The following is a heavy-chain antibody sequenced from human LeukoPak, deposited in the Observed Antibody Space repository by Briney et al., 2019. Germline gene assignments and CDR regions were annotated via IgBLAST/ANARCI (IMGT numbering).Heavy chain of an antibody. V-gene: IGHV1-2*02. CDR2: INPNSGGT. Sequence: ASVKVSCKPSGGTFSYAISWVRQAPGQGLEWMGWINPNSGGTNYAQKFQGRVTMTRDTSISTAYMELSRLRSDDTAVYYCARGVVVPAATDYWGQGTLVTVSS. J-gene: IGHJ4*02. CDR3: ARGVVVPAATDY. D-gene: IGHD2-2*01. CDR1: GGTFSYA.